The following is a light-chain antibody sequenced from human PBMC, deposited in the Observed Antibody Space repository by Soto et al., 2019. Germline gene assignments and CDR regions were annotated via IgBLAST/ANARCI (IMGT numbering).Light chain of an antibody. V-gene: IGLV2-14*01. CDR1: NSDIGGYNY. J-gene: IGLJ7*01. CDR2: EVS. CDR3: SSYTTSSTLV. Sequence: QSALTQPACVSGSPGQSITISCTGTNSDIGGYNYVSWYQQHPGKAPKVMIYEVSHRPPWVSNRFSGSKSGNTASLTISGLQAEDEADYYCSSYTTSSTLVFGGGTQLTVL.